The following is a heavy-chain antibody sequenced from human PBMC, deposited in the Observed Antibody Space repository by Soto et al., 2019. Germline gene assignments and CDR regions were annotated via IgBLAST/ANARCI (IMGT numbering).Heavy chain of an antibody. J-gene: IGHJ4*02. Sequence: EEQLVQSGGGLVQPGGSLRLSCAASEFSFSLHWMNWVRLGPGKGLEWVANINPNGSAKHYVDSVKGRFTISRDNTKKSVDLQMNNLRVEDTAVYYCVGGSGWLFDYWGQGTLVTVSS. D-gene: IGHD6-13*01. CDR3: VGGSGWLFDY. CDR1: EFSFSLHW. V-gene: IGHV3-7*02. CDR2: INPNGSAK.